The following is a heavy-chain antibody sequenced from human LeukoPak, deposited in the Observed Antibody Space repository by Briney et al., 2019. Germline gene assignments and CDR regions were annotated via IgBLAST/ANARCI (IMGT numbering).Heavy chain of an antibody. V-gene: IGHV3-23*01. J-gene: IGHJ4*02. D-gene: IGHD3-10*01. Sequence: GGSLRLSCAASGLILRSYAMGWVRQAPGKGLEWVSAISGSGGSTYYADSVKGRFTISRDNAKNTVYLQMNSLRVEDTAVYFCAKDPSESYNYGYFDYWGQGTLVTVSS. CDR2: ISGSGGST. CDR3: AKDPSESYNYGYFDY. CDR1: GLILRSYA.